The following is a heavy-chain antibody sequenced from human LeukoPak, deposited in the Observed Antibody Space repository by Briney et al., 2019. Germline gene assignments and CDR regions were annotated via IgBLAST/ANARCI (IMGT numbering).Heavy chain of an antibody. J-gene: IGHJ3*02. CDR2: ISWNSGSI. D-gene: IGHD4-17*01. CDR3: AKGLGLRQIILNAFDI. V-gene: IGHV3-9*01. CDR1: GFTFDNYA. Sequence: PGRSLRLSCAASGFTFDNYAMHWVRQAPGKGLEWVSGISWNSGSIGYADSVKGRFTISRDNAKNSLYLQMNSLRAEDTALYYCAKGLGLRQIILNAFDIWGQGTMVTVSS.